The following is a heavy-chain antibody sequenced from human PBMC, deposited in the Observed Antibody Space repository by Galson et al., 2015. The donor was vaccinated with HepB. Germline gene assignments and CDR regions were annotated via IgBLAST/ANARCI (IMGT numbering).Heavy chain of an antibody. CDR3: ARVGGVYRGYYSYYYMDL. Sequence: SLRLSCAASGFTFSNYWMRWVRQAPGKGLEWVAHIKHDGSEKYYLDSVKGRFTISRDNAKNSLYLQMNSLRAEDTAVYYCARVGGVYRGYYSYYYMDLWGKGTTVTVSS. V-gene: IGHV3-7*03. CDR2: IKHDGSEK. J-gene: IGHJ6*03. D-gene: IGHD6-13*01. CDR1: GFTFSNYW.